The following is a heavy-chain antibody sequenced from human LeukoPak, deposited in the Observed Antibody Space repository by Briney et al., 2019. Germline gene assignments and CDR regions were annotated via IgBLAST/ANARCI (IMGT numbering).Heavy chain of an antibody. CDR1: GGSFSGYY. CDR3: ARVVQDDYGGKNPDPPYYFDY. D-gene: IGHD4-23*01. J-gene: IGHJ4*02. V-gene: IGHV4-34*01. CDR2: INHSGST. Sequence: SETLSLTCAVYGGSFSGYYWSWIRQPPGKGLEWIGEINHSGSTNYNPSLKSRVTISVDTSKNQFSLKLSSVTAADTAVYYCARVVQDDYGGKNPDPPYYFDYWGQGTLVTVSS.